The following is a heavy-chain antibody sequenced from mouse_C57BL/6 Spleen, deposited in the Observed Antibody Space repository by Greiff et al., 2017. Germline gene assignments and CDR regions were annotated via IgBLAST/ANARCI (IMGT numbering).Heavy chain of an antibody. CDR3: ARGYYGSSDDYFDY. CDR2: INPYNGDT. CDR1: GYSFTGYF. V-gene: IGHV1-20*01. D-gene: IGHD1-1*01. Sequence: EVKLQESGPELVKPGDSVKISCKASGYSFTGYFMNWVMQSHGKSLEWIGRINPYNGDTFYNQKFKGKATLTVDKSSSTAHMELRSLTSEDSAVYYCARGYYGSSDDYFDYWGQGTTLTVSS. J-gene: IGHJ2*01.